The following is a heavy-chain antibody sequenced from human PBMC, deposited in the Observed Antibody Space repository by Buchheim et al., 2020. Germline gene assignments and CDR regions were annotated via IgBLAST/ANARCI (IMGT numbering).Heavy chain of an antibody. CDR2: MNPNSGNT. Sequence: QVQLVQSGAEVKKPGASVKVSCKASGYTFTGYYMHWVRQAPGQGLEWMGWMNPNSGNTGYAQKFQGRVTMTRNTSISTAYMELSSLRSEDTAVYYCARGAWHYSNYARDWFDPWGQGTL. CDR3: ARGAWHYSNYARDWFDP. D-gene: IGHD4-11*01. J-gene: IGHJ5*02. CDR1: GYTFTGYY. V-gene: IGHV1-8*02.